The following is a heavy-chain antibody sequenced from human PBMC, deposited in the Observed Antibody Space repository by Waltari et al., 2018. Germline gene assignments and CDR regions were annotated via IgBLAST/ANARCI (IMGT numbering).Heavy chain of an antibody. D-gene: IGHD3-9*01. CDR1: GGSISSYY. CDR2: IYYSGGT. CDR3: ARVVYDILTGYGPLFDP. J-gene: IGHJ5*02. V-gene: IGHV4-59*01. Sequence: QVQLQESGPGLVKPSETLSLTCTVSGGSISSYYWSWIRQPPGKGLEWIGYIYYSGGTNYNPSLKSRVTISVDTSKNQFSLKLSSVTAADTAVYYCARVVYDILTGYGPLFDPWGQGTLVTVSS.